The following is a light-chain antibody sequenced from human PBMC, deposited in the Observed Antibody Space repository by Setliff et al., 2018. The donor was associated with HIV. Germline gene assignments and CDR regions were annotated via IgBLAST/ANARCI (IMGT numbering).Light chain of an antibody. V-gene: IGLV3-27*01. J-gene: IGLJ3*02. CDR1: VLAKTY. CDR2: GDN. Sequence: SYELTQPSSVSVSPGQTARITCSGDVLAKTYARWFQQRPGQAPVLVISGDNERPSGIPERFSGSSSGTTVTLTISGAQIEDEADYYCYSAADNNVGFGGGTKVTVL. CDR3: YSAADNNVG.